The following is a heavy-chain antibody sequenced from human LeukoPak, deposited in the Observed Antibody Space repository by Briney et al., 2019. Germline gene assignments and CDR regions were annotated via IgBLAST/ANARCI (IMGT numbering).Heavy chain of an antibody. J-gene: IGHJ4*02. CDR2: ISYDGSNK. V-gene: IGHV3-30*04. CDR1: GFTFSSYA. CDR3: ARDAGQLVLGY. Sequence: GGSLRLSCAASGFTFSSYAMHWVRQAPGKGLEWVALISYDGSNKYYADPVKGRFTISRDNSKNTLYLQMNGLRAEDTAVYYCARDAGQLVLGYWGQGTLVTVSS. D-gene: IGHD6-6*01.